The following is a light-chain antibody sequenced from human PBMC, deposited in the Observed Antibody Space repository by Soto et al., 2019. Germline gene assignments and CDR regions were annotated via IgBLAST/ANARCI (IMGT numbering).Light chain of an antibody. CDR1: SSDVGGYNY. V-gene: IGLV2-8*01. CDR2: EVS. J-gene: IGLJ1*01. Sequence: QSALTQPPSASGSPGQSVTISCTGTSSDVGGYNYVSWYQQHPGNAPKLMIYEVSKRPSGVPDRFSGSKSGNTASLTVSGLQAEDEADYYCSSYAGSNNFGVFGTGTKLTVL. CDR3: SSYAGSNNFGV.